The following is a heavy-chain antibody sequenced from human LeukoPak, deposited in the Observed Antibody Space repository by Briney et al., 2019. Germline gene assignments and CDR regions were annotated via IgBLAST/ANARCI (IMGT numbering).Heavy chain of an antibody. CDR3: ARDDIVLMVYAISAFDI. CDR2: INPNSGGT. CDR1: GYTFTGYY. D-gene: IGHD2-8*01. J-gene: IGHJ3*02. Sequence: ASVKVSCKASGYTFTGYYMHWVRQAPGQGLEWMGWINPNSGGTNYAQKLQGRVTMTTDTSTSTAYMELRSLRSDDTAVYYCARDDIVLMVYAISAFDIWGQGTMVTVSS. V-gene: IGHV1-2*02.